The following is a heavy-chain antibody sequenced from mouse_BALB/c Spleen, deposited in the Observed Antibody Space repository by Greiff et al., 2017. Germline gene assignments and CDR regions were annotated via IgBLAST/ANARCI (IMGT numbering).Heavy chain of an antibody. V-gene: IGHV1-74*01. D-gene: IGHD1-1*01. J-gene: IGHJ2*01. CDR3: AKGSTVVATGGYFDY. Sequence: QVQLKESGAELVRPGASVKLSCKASGYSFTSYWMNWVKQRPGQGLEWIGMIHPSDSETRLNQKFKDKATLTVDKSSSTAYMQLSSPTSEDSAVYYCAKGSTVVATGGYFDYWGQGTTLTVSS. CDR1: GYSFTSYW. CDR2: IHPSDSET.